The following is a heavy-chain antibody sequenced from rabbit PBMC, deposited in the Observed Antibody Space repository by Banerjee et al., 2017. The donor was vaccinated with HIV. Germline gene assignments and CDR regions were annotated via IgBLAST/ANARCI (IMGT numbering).Heavy chain of an antibody. CDR3: ARGRYDSSYAFDP. J-gene: IGHJ2*01. CDR2: IYSSSDNT. CDR1: GIDFSNYYH. V-gene: IGHV1S40*01. D-gene: IGHD5-1*01. Sequence: QSLEESGGDLVKPGGSLTLTCQASGIDFSNYYHMCWVRQAPGKGLEWIACIYSSSDNTYYASWAKGRFTISKTSSTTVTLQVTSLTAADTATYSCARGRYDSSYAFDPWGPGTLVTVS.